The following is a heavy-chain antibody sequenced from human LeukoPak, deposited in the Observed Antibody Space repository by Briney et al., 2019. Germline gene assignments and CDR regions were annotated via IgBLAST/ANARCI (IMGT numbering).Heavy chain of an antibody. CDR3: ARSQSGVFDV. D-gene: IGHD2-8*01. Sequence: GGSLRLSCVASGFTYSNYWMQWVRQVPAKGLVWVSRLNGDGTNIIYADSVKGRFTISRDNAEDTLYLQMNSLRAEDTALYYCARSQSGVFDVWGQGTMVTVSS. J-gene: IGHJ3*01. CDR2: LNGDGTNI. CDR1: GFTYSNYW. V-gene: IGHV3-74*01.